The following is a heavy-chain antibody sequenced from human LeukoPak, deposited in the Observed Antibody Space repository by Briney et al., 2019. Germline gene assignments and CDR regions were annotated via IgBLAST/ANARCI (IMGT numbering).Heavy chain of an antibody. CDR2: ISWKSGSI. CDR3: AKGSILTGDRVHFDY. D-gene: IGHD7-27*01. CDR1: GFTFDDYA. V-gene: IGHV3-9*01. Sequence: PGGSLRLSCAASGFTFDDYAMHWVRQAPGKGLEWVAGISWKSGSIGYADSVRGRFTVSRDNAKNSLYLQMNSLRAEDTALYYCAKGSILTGDRVHFDYWGQGTLVTVSS. J-gene: IGHJ4*02.